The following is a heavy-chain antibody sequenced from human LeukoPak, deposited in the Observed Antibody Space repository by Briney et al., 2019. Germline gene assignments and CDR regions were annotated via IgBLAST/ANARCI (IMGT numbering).Heavy chain of an antibody. CDR2: ISSNGGST. J-gene: IGHJ6*01. Sequence: AGSLSLSCSVSGFRFPNYGKHWVRQAPGKGLEYVSAISSNGGSTYYADAVKGRLTTPRDNSKNTLYLHMSSLRPEDTAVYFGVKDIMGSTDYYYGLDVCGEASTLTVSS. V-gene: IGHV3-64D*09. CDR3: VKDIMGSTDYYYGLDV. CDR1: GFRFPNYG. D-gene: IGHD1-26*01.